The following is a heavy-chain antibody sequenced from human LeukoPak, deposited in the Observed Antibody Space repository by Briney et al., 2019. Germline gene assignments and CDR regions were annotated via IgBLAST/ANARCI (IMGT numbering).Heavy chain of an antibody. V-gene: IGHV1-8*01. D-gene: IGHD3-3*02. J-gene: IGHJ5*02. Sequence: ASVKVSCKASGYTFTSYDINWVRQATGQGLEWMGWMNPNSGNTGYAQKFQGRVTMTRNTSISTAYMELSSLRSEDTAVYYCATRICILWGFDPWGQGTLVTVSS. CDR2: MNPNSGNT. CDR3: ATRICILWGFDP. CDR1: GYTFTSYD.